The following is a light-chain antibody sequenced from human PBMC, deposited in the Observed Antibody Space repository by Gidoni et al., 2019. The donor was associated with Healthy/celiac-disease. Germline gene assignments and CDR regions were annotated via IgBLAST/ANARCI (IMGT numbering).Light chain of an antibody. V-gene: IGLV3-1*01. Sequence: SYELTQPPSVSVSPGQTASITCSGDKLGDKYACWYQQKPGQSPVLVIYQDSKRPSGIPERFSGSTSGNTATLTISGTQAMDEADYYCQAWDSKNVVFGGGTKLTVL. CDR1: KLGDKY. CDR2: QDS. J-gene: IGLJ2*01. CDR3: QAWDSKNVV.